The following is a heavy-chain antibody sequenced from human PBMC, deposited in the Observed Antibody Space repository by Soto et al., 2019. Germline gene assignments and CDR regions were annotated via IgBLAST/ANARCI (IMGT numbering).Heavy chain of an antibody. J-gene: IGHJ5*01. V-gene: IGHV4-59*01. CDR1: GGSFNNDY. CDR3: ARDRYFYDSAGYYRTLDS. Sequence: SETLSLTCTISGGSFNNDYWTWIRQSPGKGLEWIGYIFHSGITDYNPSVKSRVTISIDKSKNLFSLKLTSVTTADTAVYYCARDRYFYDSAGYYRTLDSWGQGILVTVSS. CDR2: IFHSGIT. D-gene: IGHD3-22*01.